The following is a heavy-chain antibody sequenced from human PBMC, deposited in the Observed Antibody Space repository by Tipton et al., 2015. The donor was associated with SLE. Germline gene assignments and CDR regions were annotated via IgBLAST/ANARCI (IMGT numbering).Heavy chain of an antibody. J-gene: IGHJ4*02. V-gene: IGHV3-64*04. CDR3: ARAHRDTAMVPFDY. CDR1: GFTFSSYA. Sequence: SLRLSCSASGFTFSSYAMHWVRQAPGKGLEYVSAISSNGGSTYYADSVKGRFTISRDNAKNSLYLQMNSLRAEDTAVYYCARAHRDTAMVPFDYWGQGTLVTVSS. CDR2: ISSNGGST. D-gene: IGHD5-18*01.